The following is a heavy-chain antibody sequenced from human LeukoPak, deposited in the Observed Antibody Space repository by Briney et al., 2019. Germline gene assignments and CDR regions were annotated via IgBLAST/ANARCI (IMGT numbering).Heavy chain of an antibody. Sequence: HPGGSLRLSCAASGFTVSSNYMSWVRQAPGKGLEWVSVIYSGGSTYYADSVKGRFTISRDNAKNSLYLQMNSLGAEDTAVYYCARPYSRSSDQDLDCWGQGTLVTVSS. J-gene: IGHJ4*02. CDR3: ARPYSRSSDQDLDC. CDR1: GFTVSSNY. CDR2: IYSGGST. D-gene: IGHD6-6*01. V-gene: IGHV3-53*05.